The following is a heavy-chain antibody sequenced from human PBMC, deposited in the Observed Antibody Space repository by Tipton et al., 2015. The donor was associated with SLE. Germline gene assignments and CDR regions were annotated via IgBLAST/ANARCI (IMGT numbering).Heavy chain of an antibody. Sequence: TLSLTCAVYGGSFSGYYWSWIRQPPGKGLEWIGEIHHSGSTNYNPSLKSRVTISVDTSKNQFSLKLSSVTAADTAVYYCAGDLRLGELPFYYFDYWGQGTLVTVSS. CDR3: AGDLRLGELPFYYFDY. D-gene: IGHD3-16*01. V-gene: IGHV4-34*01. J-gene: IGHJ4*02. CDR2: IHHSGST. CDR1: GGSFSGYY.